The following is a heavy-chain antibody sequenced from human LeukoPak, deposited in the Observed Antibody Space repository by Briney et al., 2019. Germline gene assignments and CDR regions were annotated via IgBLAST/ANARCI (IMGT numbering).Heavy chain of an antibody. CDR2: VYYTGST. CDR1: GACISSFY. J-gene: IGHJ6*02. V-gene: IGHV4-59*01. Sequence: PSETLSLTCTVSGACISSFYWSWIRQPPGKGLEFIGYVYYTGSTNYTPSLESRVTISLDTSKNEFSLKMSSVTAADTAVYYCARVPVYYGMDVWGQGTTVTVSS. CDR3: ARVPVYYGMDV.